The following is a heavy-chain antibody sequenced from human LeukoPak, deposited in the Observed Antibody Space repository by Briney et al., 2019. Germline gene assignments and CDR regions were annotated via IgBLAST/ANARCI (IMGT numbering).Heavy chain of an antibody. CDR2: INPNSGGT. J-gene: IGHJ3*02. Sequence: ASVKVSCKASGYTFTGYYMHWVRQAPGQGLEWMGWINPNSGGTNYAQKFQGRVTMTRDTSISTAYMELSRPRSDDTAVYYCARDRSIVGASGPDAFDIWGQGTMVTVSS. D-gene: IGHD1-26*01. CDR1: GYTFTGYY. CDR3: ARDRSIVGASGPDAFDI. V-gene: IGHV1-2*02.